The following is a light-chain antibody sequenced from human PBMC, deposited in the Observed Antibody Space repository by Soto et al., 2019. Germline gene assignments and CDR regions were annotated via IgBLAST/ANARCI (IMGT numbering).Light chain of an antibody. Sequence: DIHMTQSPSSVSASVGDRVTIPCRAGQGISNWLAWFQQKPGKAPKRLVYAASSLQSGVPSRFSGSGSGTEFTLTISSLQPEEFATDYCQKYNSAPPGVTLGQGTRLEIK. CDR3: QKYNSAPPGVT. V-gene: IGKV1-12*01. CDR2: AAS. CDR1: QGISNW. J-gene: IGKJ5*01.